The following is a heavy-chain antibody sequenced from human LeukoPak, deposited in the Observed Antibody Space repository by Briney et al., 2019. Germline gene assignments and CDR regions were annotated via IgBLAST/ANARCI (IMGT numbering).Heavy chain of an antibody. D-gene: IGHD3-3*01. CDR3: ARAIGYDFWSGYYVFDY. V-gene: IGHV1-2*06. J-gene: IGHJ4*02. CDR2: INPNSGGT. Sequence: ASVKVSCKASGYTFTGYYMHWVGQAPGQGVEWMGRINPNSGGTNYAQKFQGRVTMTRDSSISTAYMELSRLRSDDTAVYYCARAIGYDFWSGYYVFDYWGQGTLVTVSS. CDR1: GYTFTGYY.